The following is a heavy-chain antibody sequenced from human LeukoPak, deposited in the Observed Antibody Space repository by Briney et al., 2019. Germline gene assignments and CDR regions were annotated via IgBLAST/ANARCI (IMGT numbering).Heavy chain of an antibody. CDR3: ASPAYYDYVWGSYRSDY. CDR1: GGSISSGSYY. D-gene: IGHD3-16*02. V-gene: IGHV4-61*02. J-gene: IGHJ4*02. Sequence: ASETLSLTCTVSGGSISSGSYYWSWIRQPAGKGLEWIGRIYTSGSTNYNPSLKSRVTISVDTSKNQFSLKLSSVTAADTAVYYCASPAYYDYVWGSYRSDYWGPGTLVTVSS. CDR2: IYTSGST.